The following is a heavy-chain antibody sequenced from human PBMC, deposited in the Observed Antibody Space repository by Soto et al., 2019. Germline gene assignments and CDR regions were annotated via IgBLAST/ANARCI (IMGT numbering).Heavy chain of an antibody. CDR3: ARRAHMRRRGETFSYYYYGMDV. CDR2: IDPIDSYN. CDR1: GYSFTSYW. D-gene: IGHD3-16*01. Sequence: EVQLVQSGAEVKKPGESLRISCKGSGYSFTSYWISWVRQMPGKGLEWMGRIDPIDSYNNYSPSFQGHVTISADKSISTAYLQWSSLKASDIAMYYCARRAHMRRRGETFSYYYYGMDVWGQGTTVTVSS. V-gene: IGHV5-10-1*01. J-gene: IGHJ6*02.